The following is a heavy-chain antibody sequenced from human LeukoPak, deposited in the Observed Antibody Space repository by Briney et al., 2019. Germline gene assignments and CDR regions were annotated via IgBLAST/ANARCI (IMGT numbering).Heavy chain of an antibody. D-gene: IGHD3-3*01. J-gene: IGHJ3*02. CDR1: RFTFSSYA. CDR3: AKDVAIFGVVDAFDI. Sequence: GGSLRLSCAASRFTFSSYAMGWVRQAPGKGLEWVSAISGSGGSTYYADSVKGRFTISRDNSKNTLYLQMNSLRAEDTAVYYCAKDVAIFGVVDAFDIWGQGTMVTVSS. CDR2: ISGSGGST. V-gene: IGHV3-23*01.